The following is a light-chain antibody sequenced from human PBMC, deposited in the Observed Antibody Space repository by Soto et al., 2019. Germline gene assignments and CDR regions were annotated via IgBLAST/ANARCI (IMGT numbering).Light chain of an antibody. V-gene: IGKV3-20*01. CDR2: GAS. J-gene: IGKJ1*01. CDR3: QQYGRSPST. Sequence: ESVLTHSPCTLSLSPGRRSTLPCRASQSVSSSYLAWYQQKHGQAPRVXIYGASSRSAGIPDRFSGSGSGTDFTLTISRLETEDFAVYYCQQYGRSPSTFGQGTKVDIK. CDR1: QSVSSSY.